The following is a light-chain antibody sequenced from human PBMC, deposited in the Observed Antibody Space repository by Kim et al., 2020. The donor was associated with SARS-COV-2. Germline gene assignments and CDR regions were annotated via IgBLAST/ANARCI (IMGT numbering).Light chain of an antibody. V-gene: IGKV3-15*01. CDR1: QSVSSN. CDR2: GAS. Sequence: SPGERATLSCRASQSVSSNLAWYKQKPGQAPRLIIYGASTRATGVPARFSGSGFGTDFTLTISSLQSEDYAVYYCQQHNDWPPLTFGGGTKVEIK. CDR3: QQHNDWPPLT. J-gene: IGKJ4*01.